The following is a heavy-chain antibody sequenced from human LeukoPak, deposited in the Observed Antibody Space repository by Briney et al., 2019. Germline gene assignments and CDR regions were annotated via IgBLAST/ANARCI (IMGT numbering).Heavy chain of an antibody. V-gene: IGHV3-23*01. D-gene: IGHD6-13*01. J-gene: IGHJ3*02. Sequence: GASLRLSCAASGFTFSNYAMSWVRQAPGKGLEWVSAILGSGGSTYYADSVKGRFTVSRDNSKNTLYLQMNSLRAEGTAVYYCAKDMVAAAGIRSAFDIWGQGTMVTVSS. CDR2: ILGSGGST. CDR1: GFTFSNYA. CDR3: AKDMVAAAGIRSAFDI.